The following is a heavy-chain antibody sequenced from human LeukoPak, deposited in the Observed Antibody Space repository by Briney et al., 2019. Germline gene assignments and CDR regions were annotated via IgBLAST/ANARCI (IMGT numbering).Heavy chain of an antibody. Sequence: GGSLRLSCAASGFTFSSYEMNWVRQAPGKGLEWVSYISSSGSTIYYADSVKGRFTISRDNAKNSLYLQMNSLRAADTAVYYCARETTVTFDYWGQGTLVTVSS. CDR3: ARETTVTFDY. D-gene: IGHD4-17*01. CDR2: ISSSGSTI. J-gene: IGHJ4*02. V-gene: IGHV3-48*03. CDR1: GFTFSSYE.